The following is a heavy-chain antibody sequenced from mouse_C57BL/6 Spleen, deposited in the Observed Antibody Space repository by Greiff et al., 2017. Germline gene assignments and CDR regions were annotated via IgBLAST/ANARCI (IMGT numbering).Heavy chain of an antibody. V-gene: IGHV1-72*01. CDR1: GYTFTSYW. CDR3: AREGNDGYYVAY. CDR2: IDPNSGGT. J-gene: IGHJ3*01. D-gene: IGHD2-3*01. Sequence: QVQLQQPGAELVKPGASVKLSCKASGYTFTSYWMHWVKQRPGRGLEWNGRIDPNSGGTKYNEKFKSKATLTVDKPSSTAYMQLSSLTSEDSAVYYCAREGNDGYYVAYWGQGTLVTVSA.